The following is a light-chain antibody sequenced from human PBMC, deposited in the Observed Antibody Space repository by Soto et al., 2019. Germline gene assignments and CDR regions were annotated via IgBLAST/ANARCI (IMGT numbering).Light chain of an antibody. CDR3: AACDDSLSGRYV. Sequence: VLTQPPSASGTPGQRVTLSCSGSSSNIGSNSVYWYQQLPGTAPKLLIYRNDQRPSGVPDRFSGSKSGTSASLAISGLRSEGEADYYCAACDDSLSGRYVFGTGTKVTVL. V-gene: IGLV1-47*01. J-gene: IGLJ1*01. CDR1: SSNIGSNS. CDR2: RND.